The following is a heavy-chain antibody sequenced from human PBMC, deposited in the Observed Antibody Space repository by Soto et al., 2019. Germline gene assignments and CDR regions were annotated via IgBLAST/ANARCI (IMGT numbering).Heavy chain of an antibody. Sequence: GGSLRLSCAASGFTFSSYAMSWVRQAPGKGLEWVSAISGSGGSTYYADSVKGRFTISRDNSKNTLYLQMNSLRAEDTAVYYCAKDCCLGYSNYYFDYSGQGTRVTVAS. V-gene: IGHV3-23*01. D-gene: IGHD6-13*01. CDR1: GFTFSSYA. J-gene: IGHJ4*02. CDR2: ISGSGGST. CDR3: AKDCCLGYSNYYFDY.